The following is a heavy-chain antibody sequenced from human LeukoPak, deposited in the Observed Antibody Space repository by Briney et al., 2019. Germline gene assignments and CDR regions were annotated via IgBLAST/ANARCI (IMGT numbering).Heavy chain of an antibody. D-gene: IGHD6-6*01. CDR1: GFTFSSYA. CDR2: ISYDGSNK. Sequence: GGSLRLSCAASGFTFSSYAMNWVRQAPGKGLEWVAIISYDGSNKYYADSVKGRFTISRDNSKNTLYLQMNSLRVEDTAVYFCGRDYGQLGTWFGPWGQGTLVPASS. CDR3: GRDYGQLGTWFGP. J-gene: IGHJ5*02. V-gene: IGHV3-30-3*01.